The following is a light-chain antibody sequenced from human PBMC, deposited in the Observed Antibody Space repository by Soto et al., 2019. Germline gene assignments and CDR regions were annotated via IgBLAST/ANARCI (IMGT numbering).Light chain of an antibody. CDR1: ISDVGDYNY. J-gene: IGLJ1*01. V-gene: IGLV2-14*01. CDR3: SSYTSGSVYV. CDR2: EVS. Sequence: QSVLTQPAFVSGSPGQSITISCTGTISDVGDYNYVSWYQQNPGKAPKLMIYEVSNRPSGVSNRFSGSKSGNTASLTISGLQAEDEADYYCSSYTSGSVYVFGTGTKVTVL.